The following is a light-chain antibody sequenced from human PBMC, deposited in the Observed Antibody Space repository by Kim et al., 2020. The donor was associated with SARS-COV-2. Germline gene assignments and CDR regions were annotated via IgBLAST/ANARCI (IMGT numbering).Light chain of an antibody. CDR2: EVS. CDR3: SSYAGSQNVI. CDR1: SSDICGYNS. J-gene: IGLJ2*01. Sequence: GESDASSSTGTSSDICGYNSVSWYQQHPGEAPKRLIREVSKRPSGGPDRFSGSKSGNTASLIVSGLQAEDEADYYCSSYAGSQNVIFGGGTQLTVL. V-gene: IGLV2-8*01.